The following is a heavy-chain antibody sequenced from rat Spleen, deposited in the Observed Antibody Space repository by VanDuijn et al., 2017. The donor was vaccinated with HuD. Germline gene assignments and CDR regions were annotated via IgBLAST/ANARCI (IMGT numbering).Heavy chain of an antibody. CDR1: GFTFNNYW. J-gene: IGHJ3*01. D-gene: IGHD1-12*03. Sequence: EVQLVESGGGLVQPGRSLKLSCVASGFTFNNYWMNWIRQAPGKGLEWVATISTSGGSTYYRDSVKGRFTISRDNAKSTLYLQMNSLRSEDTATYYCTRGWLSPYNWFAYWGQGTQVTVSS. CDR3: TRGWLSPYNWFAY. CDR2: ISTSGGST. V-gene: IGHV5-31*01.